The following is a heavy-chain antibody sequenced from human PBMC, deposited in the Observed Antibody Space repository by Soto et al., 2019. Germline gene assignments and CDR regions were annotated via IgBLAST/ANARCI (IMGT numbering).Heavy chain of an antibody. D-gene: IGHD2-21*02. Sequence: SETLSLTCTVSGDTIRIYYWTLIRQPPGKGLELIGYIYYSGSTSYNPSLKSRVTISVDMSKNQFSLKLSSVIAADTAVYYCARAYGGCYNGLDVWGQGNAVTVSS. V-gene: IGHV4-59*01. J-gene: IGHJ6*02. CDR1: GDTIRIYY. CDR3: ARAYGGCYNGLDV. CDR2: IYYSGST.